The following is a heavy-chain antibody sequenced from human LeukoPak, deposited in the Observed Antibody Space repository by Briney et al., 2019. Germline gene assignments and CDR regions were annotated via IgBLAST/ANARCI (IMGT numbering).Heavy chain of an antibody. CDR2: IKQDGSKK. CDR1: GFTFSSYE. Sequence: GGSLRLSCAASGFTFSSYEMNWARQAPGKGLEWVANIKQDGSKKYYVDSVKGRFTISRDNAKKSLYLQMNSLRAEDTAVYYCARDPDSDYYYMDVWGKGTTVTVSS. CDR3: ARDPDSDYYYMDV. V-gene: IGHV3-7*01. D-gene: IGHD1-14*01. J-gene: IGHJ6*03.